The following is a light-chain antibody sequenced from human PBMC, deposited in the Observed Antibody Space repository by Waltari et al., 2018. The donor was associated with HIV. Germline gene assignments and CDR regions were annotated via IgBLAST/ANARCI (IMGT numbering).Light chain of an antibody. V-gene: IGLV3-1*01. Sequence: SYELTQPPSVSVSPGQTASITCSGDKLGDKYACWYQQKPGQSPVLVIYQDSTRPSGIPERFSGSNSGNTATLTISGTQAMDEADYHCQAWDSSTATFGGGTKLTVL. CDR1: KLGDKY. J-gene: IGLJ3*02. CDR2: QDS. CDR3: QAWDSSTAT.